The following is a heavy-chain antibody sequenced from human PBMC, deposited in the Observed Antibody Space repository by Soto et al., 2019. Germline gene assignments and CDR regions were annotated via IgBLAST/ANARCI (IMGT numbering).Heavy chain of an antibody. CDR3: AKDPYYDSSGYYGT. CDR2: ISGSGGST. CDR1: GFTFSSYA. V-gene: IGHV3-23*01. J-gene: IGHJ5*02. Sequence: PGGSLRLSCAASGFTFSSYAMSWVRQAPGKGLEWVSAISGSGGSTYYADSVKGRFTISRDNSKNTLYLQMNSLRAEDTAVYYCAKDPYYDSSGYYGTWGQGTLVTVSS. D-gene: IGHD3-22*01.